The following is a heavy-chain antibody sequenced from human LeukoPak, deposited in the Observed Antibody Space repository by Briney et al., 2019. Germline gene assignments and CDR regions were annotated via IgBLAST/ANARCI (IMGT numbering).Heavy chain of an antibody. Sequence: PGGSLRLSCAASGFTFDVYGMSWVRQAPGKGLEWVPGLNWNGGSTGYADSVKGRFIISRDNAKNCLYLQMNSLRAEDTALYYCAKSASSWPLYYFDYWGQGTLVTVSS. V-gene: IGHV3-20*04. CDR1: GFTFDVYG. D-gene: IGHD6-13*01. CDR3: AKSASSWPLYYFDY. J-gene: IGHJ4*02. CDR2: LNWNGGST.